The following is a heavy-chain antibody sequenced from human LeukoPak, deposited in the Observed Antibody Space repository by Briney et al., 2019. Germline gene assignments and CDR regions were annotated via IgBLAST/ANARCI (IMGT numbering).Heavy chain of an antibody. J-gene: IGHJ4*02. CDR3: AKKYGVTVYGSGLNYFDY. Sequence: GGSLRLSCAASGFTFSSYAMSWVRQALGKRLEWVSGIGGSGSRTYYADSVKGRFTISRDNSKNTLYLQMNSLRAEDTAIYYCAKKYGVTVYGSGLNYFDYWGQGTLVTVSS. CDR2: IGGSGSRT. D-gene: IGHD6-19*01. V-gene: IGHV3-23*01. CDR1: GFTFSSYA.